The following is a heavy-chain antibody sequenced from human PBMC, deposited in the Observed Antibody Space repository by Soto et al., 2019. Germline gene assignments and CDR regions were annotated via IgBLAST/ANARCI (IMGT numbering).Heavy chain of an antibody. CDR2: ISYDGSNK. V-gene: IGHV3-30-3*01. CDR3: ARPKHGYYDSSGYGFDY. Sequence: PGGSLRLSCAASGFTFSSYAMHWVRQAPGKGLEWVAVISYDGSNKYYADSVKGRFTISRDNSKNTLYLQMNSLRAEDTAVYYCARPKHGYYDSSGYGFDYWGQGTLVTVSS. J-gene: IGHJ4*02. D-gene: IGHD3-22*01. CDR1: GFTFSSYA.